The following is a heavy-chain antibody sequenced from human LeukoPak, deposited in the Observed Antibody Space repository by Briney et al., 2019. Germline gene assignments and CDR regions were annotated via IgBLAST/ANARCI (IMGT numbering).Heavy chain of an antibody. V-gene: IGHV4-4*07. J-gene: IGHJ6*03. CDR3: ARMKFYDSTGYSPGHYMDV. D-gene: IGHD3-22*01. Sequence: SETLSLTCTVSGGPIYSYYWSWIRQSAEKGLEWIGRLYPGVSTDYNPSLKSRVTMSVDTSKNQFALKLSAVTAADTAVYYCARMKFYDSTGYSPGHYMDVWGKATTVIVSS. CDR2: LYPGVST. CDR1: GGPIYSYY.